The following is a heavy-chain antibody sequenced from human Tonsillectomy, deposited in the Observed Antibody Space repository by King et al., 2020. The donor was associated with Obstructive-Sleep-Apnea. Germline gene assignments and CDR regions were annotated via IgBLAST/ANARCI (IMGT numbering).Heavy chain of an antibody. CDR2: VSFDGSNK. V-gene: IGHV3-30*18. Sequence: VQLVESGGGVVQPGRSLRLSCAASGFTFSSYGMHWVRQAPAKGLEWVAVVSFDGSNKYYVDSVKGRFTISRDNSKNTLYLQMNSLRAEDTAVYYCAKGMSTMTTVTPVDYWGQGTLVTVSS. CDR1: GFTFSSYG. J-gene: IGHJ4*02. CDR3: AKGMSTMTTVTPVDY. D-gene: IGHD4-17*01.